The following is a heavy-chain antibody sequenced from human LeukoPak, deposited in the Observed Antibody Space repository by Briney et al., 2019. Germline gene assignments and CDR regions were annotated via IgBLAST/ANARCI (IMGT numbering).Heavy chain of an antibody. CDR1: GFFFSSYA. D-gene: IGHD3-22*01. V-gene: IGHV3-23*01. CDR2: ISASGGNT. J-gene: IGHJ4*02. Sequence: TGGSLRLSCAASGFFFSSYALTWVRQAPGKGLEWVSVISASGGNTFYADSVRGRFTISRDNSKNTLYVQVNSLGTEDTAAYYCAKGSYYDSSGSFYFDYWGQGTLVTVSS. CDR3: AKGSYYDSSGSFYFDY.